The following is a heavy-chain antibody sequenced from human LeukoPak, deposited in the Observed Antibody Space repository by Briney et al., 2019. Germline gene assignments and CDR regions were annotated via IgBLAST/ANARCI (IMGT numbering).Heavy chain of an antibody. CDR3: ARYIYGFLHY. D-gene: IGHD5-18*01. CDR2: INPSGGST. J-gene: IGHJ4*02. V-gene: IGHV1-46*01. CDR1: GYTFTNYN. Sequence: ASVKVSCKASGYTFTNYNIHWVRQAPGQGLEWMGIINPSGGSTSYAQKCQGRVTMTRDTSTSTVYMELSSLRSEDTAVYYCARYIYGFLHYWGQGTLVTVSS.